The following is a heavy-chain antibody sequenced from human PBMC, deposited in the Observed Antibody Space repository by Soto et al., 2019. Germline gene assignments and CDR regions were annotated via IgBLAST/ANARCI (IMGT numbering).Heavy chain of an antibody. J-gene: IGHJ4*02. D-gene: IGHD6-13*01. CDR2: IYPGDSDT. CDR3: ARHHSSSWYIDY. CDR1: GYSFTSYW. Sequence: GESLKISCKGSGYSFTSYWTGWVRQRPGKGLEWMGIIYPGDSDTRYSPSFQGLVTISVDKSISTAYLQWSSLKASDTAMYYCARHHSSSWYIDYWGQGTLVTVSS. V-gene: IGHV5-51*01.